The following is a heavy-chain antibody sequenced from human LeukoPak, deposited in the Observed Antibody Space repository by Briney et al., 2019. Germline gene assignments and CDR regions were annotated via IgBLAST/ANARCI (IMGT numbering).Heavy chain of an antibody. CDR1: GFTFDTYD. J-gene: IGHJ4*02. CDR2: ISRSGGTL. D-gene: IGHD6-19*01. Sequence: GGSLRLSCAASGFTFDTYDMNWVRQAPGKGLEWVSCISRSGGTLYYPDSVKGRFAISRDNTKSSLYLQMNSLRAEDTAIYYCARAGYSSGWYAFDSWGQGTLVTVSS. CDR3: ARAGYSSGWYAFDS. V-gene: IGHV3-48*03.